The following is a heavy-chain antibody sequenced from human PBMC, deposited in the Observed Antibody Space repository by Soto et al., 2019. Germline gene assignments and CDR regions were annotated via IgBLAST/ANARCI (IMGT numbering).Heavy chain of an antibody. D-gene: IGHD4-17*01. J-gene: IGHJ4*02. V-gene: IGHV3-9*01. CDR1: GFTFDDYA. CDR2: ISWNSGSI. CDR3: AKDIMGGFDYGGNFDY. Sequence: EVQLVESGGGLVQPGRSLRLSCAASGFTFDDYAMHWVRQAPGKGLEWVSGISWNSGSIGYADSVKGRFTISRDNAKNSLYLQMNSLRAEDTALYSCAKDIMGGFDYGGNFDYWGQGTLVTVSS.